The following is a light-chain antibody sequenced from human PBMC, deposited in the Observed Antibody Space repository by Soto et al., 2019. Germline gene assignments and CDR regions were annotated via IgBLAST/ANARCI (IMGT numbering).Light chain of an antibody. Sequence: DIVLTQSPATLSLSPGERATLSCRASQSVSSYLAWYQQKPGQAPRLLIYDASNRATDIPARFSGSGSGTDFTLTVSSLEPEDVGVYYCQQRSNWPLTFGGGTKVEIK. J-gene: IGKJ4*01. CDR3: QQRSNWPLT. CDR1: QSVSSY. V-gene: IGKV3-11*01. CDR2: DAS.